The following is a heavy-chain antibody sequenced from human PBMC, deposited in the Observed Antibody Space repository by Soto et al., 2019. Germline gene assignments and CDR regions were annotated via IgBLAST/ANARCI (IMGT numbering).Heavy chain of an antibody. CDR3: ATVRELHFDY. Sequence: GPLRLSCAAAEFNVSSNYMSWVRQAPGKGLEWVSVIYSGGSTYYADSVKGRFTISRDNSKNTLYLQMNSLRAEDTAVYYCATVRELHFDYWGQGTLVTVFS. V-gene: IGHV3-53*01. J-gene: IGHJ4*02. CDR2: IYSGGST. CDR1: EFNVSSNY. D-gene: IGHD1-26*01.